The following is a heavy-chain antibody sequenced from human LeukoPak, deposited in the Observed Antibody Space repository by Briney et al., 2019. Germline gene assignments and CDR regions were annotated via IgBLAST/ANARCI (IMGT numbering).Heavy chain of an antibody. V-gene: IGHV1-46*01. CDR1: GYTFTSYY. D-gene: IGHD6-6*01. Sequence: ASVKVSCKASGYTFTSYYMHWVRQAPGQGLEWMGIINPSGGSTSYAQKFQGRVTMTRDTSTSTVYMELSSLRSEDTAVYYCVRDPWPTGYSSSKWFDPWGQGTLVTVSS. CDR3: VRDPWPTGYSSSKWFDP. J-gene: IGHJ5*02. CDR2: INPSGGST.